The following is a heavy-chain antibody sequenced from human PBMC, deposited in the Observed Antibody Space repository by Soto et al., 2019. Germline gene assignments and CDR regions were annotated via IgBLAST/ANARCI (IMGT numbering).Heavy chain of an antibody. D-gene: IGHD6-6*01. CDR1: GYAFTSYG. CDR3: ASQGYSSSSGSADYYYMDV. Sequence: GASVKVSCKASGYAFTSYGISWVRQAPGQGLERMGWISAYNGNTNYAQKLQGRVTMTTDTSTSTAYMELRSLRSDDTAVYYCASQGYSSSSGSADYYYMDVWGKGTTVTVSS. J-gene: IGHJ6*03. CDR2: ISAYNGNT. V-gene: IGHV1-18*01.